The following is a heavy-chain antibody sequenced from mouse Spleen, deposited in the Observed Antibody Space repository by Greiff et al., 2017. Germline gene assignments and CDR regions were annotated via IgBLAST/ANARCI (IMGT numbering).Heavy chain of an antibody. V-gene: IGHV5-9*04. Sequence: EVKVEESGGGLVKPGGSLKLSCAASGFTFSSYTMSWVRQTPAKRLEWVATISSGGGNTYYPDSVKGRFTISRDNARNTLYLQMSSLRSEDTAMYYCARQRDYSNHEGDYFDYWGQGTTLTVSS. D-gene: IGHD2-5*01. CDR2: ISSGGGNT. J-gene: IGHJ2*01. CDR3: ARQRDYSNHEGDYFDY. CDR1: GFTFSSYT.